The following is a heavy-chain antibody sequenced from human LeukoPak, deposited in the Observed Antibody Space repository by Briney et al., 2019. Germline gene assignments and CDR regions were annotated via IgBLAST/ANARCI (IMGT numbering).Heavy chain of an antibody. CDR3: AREGGPYRPLDY. CDR1: GGSITSTNY. V-gene: IGHV4-4*02. CDR2: VNLQGST. J-gene: IGHJ4*02. Sequence: SEPLSLTCGVSGGSITSTNYWTWVRQLPGKGLEWIGEVNLQGSTNYNPSLMGRVAISVDMSESHISLQLTSVTAADTAVYYCAREGGPYRPLDYSGQGTLVTVSS.